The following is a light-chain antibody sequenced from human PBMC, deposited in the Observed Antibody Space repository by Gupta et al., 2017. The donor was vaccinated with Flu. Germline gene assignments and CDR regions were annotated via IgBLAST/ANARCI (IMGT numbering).Light chain of an antibody. CDR3: AAWDDSLNGYV. J-gene: IGLJ1*01. CDR2: YDD. Sequence: QSVLTQPPSVSQPHGQRVTISCSGSSSNIGTNAVNWYQHVPGKAPTLLIYYDDLLSSGVADRFSGSKSGTSASLAITGLQSEDEADYSCAAWDDSLNGYVFGTGTKVTVL. V-gene: IGLV1-36*01. CDR1: SSNIGTNA.